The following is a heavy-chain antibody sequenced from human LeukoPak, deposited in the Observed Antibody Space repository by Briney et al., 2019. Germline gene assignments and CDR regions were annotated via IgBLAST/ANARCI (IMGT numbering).Heavy chain of an antibody. CDR1: GYTFTSYD. CDR3: ARGSPPRDFWSGYFPYYYYMDV. CDR2: MNPNSGNT. J-gene: IGHJ6*03. V-gene: IGHV1-8*01. Sequence: ASVKVSCKASGYTFTSYDINWVRQATGQGLEWMGWMNPNSGNTGYAQKFQGRVTMTRNTSISTAYMGLSSLRSEDTAVYYCARGSPPRDFWSGYFPYYYYMDVWGKGTTVTVSS. D-gene: IGHD3-3*01.